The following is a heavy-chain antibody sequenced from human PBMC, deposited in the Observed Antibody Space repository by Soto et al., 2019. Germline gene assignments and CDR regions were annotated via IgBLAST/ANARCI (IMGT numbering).Heavy chain of an antibody. D-gene: IGHD3-3*01. J-gene: IGHJ4*02. Sequence: PSETLSLTCAVYGGSFSGYYWSWIRQPPGKGLEWIGEINHSGSTNYNPSLKSRVTISVDTSKNQFSLKLSSATAADTAVYYCARGQRDFWSGYYTPYFDYWGPGTLVTVSS. V-gene: IGHV4-34*01. CDR1: GGSFSGYY. CDR3: ARGQRDFWSGYYTPYFDY. CDR2: INHSGST.